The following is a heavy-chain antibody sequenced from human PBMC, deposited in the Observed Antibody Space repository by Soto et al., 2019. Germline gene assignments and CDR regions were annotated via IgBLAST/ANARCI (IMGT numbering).Heavy chain of an antibody. J-gene: IGHJ6*02. V-gene: IGHV1-3*01. CDR2: INAGNGNT. D-gene: IGHD1-1*01. Sequence: ASGKVCCKASGYTCIGYAMHWVLQDPGQRLEWMGWINAGNGNTKYSQKFQGRVTITRDTSASTAYMELNSLRDEDTGVYYCGRVCANCDKGMDVWGQGTTVTVSS. CDR3: GRVCANCDKGMDV. CDR1: GYTCIGYA.